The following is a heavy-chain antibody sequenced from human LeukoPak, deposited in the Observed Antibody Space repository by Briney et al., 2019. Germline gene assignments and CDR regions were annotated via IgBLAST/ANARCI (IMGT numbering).Heavy chain of an antibody. CDR3: ATHTRDYYDSSLGY. Sequence: ASVKVSCKASGYTFTSYDINWVRQAPGQGLEWMGWMNPNSGNTGYAQKFQGRVAITRNTSISTAYMELSSLRSEDTVVYYCATHTRDYYDSSLGYWGQGTLVTVSS. D-gene: IGHD3-22*01. CDR1: GYTFTSYD. V-gene: IGHV1-8*03. CDR2: MNPNSGNT. J-gene: IGHJ4*02.